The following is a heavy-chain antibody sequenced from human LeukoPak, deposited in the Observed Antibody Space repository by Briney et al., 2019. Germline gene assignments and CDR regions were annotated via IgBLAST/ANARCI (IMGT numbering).Heavy chain of an antibody. D-gene: IGHD3-10*01. CDR2: ISASSNYI. V-gene: IGHV3-21*01. CDR1: GFTFSRYS. J-gene: IGHJ4*02. Sequence: PGRSLRLSCAAAGFTFSRYSMNWVRQAPGKGLEWVSSISASSNYIYYADSVKGRFTISRDNAKNSVYLQLNSLRAEDTAVYFCARDPLVTSGNFDYWGQGTLVTVSS. CDR3: ARDPLVTSGNFDY.